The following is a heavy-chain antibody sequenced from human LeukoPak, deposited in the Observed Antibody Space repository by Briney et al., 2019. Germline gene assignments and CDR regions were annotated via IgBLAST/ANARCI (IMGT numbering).Heavy chain of an antibody. CDR3: TRGDGSGSS. D-gene: IGHD3-10*01. CDR2: IRSKASGGTT. CDR1: GFTFGDYA. J-gene: IGHJ5*02. Sequence: GRSLRLSCTASGFTFGDYAMSWVRQAPGKRLEWVGFIRSKASGGTTEYAASVKGRFTISRDDSKSIAYLQMNSLKTEDTAVYYCTRGDGSGSSWGQGTLVTVSS. V-gene: IGHV3-49*04.